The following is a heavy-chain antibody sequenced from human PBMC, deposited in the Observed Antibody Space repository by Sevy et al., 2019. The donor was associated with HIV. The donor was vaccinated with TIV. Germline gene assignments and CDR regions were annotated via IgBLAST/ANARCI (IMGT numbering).Heavy chain of an antibody. CDR1: GFTVSSNY. CDR3: ARDRTDILTGYYYYYYYMDV. V-gene: IGHV3-53*01. D-gene: IGHD3-9*01. Sequence: GGSLRLSCAASGFTVSSNYMSWVRQAPGKGLEWVSVIYSGGSTYYADSVKGRFTISRDNSKNTLYLQMNSLGAEDTAVYYCARDRTDILTGYYYYYYYMDVWGKGTTVTVSS. CDR2: IYSGGST. J-gene: IGHJ6*03.